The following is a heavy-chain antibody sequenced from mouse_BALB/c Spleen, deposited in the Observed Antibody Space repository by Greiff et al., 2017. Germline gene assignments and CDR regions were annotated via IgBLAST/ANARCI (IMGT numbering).Heavy chain of an antibody. CDR3: ARRGLYYDYDGYAMDY. V-gene: IGHV1-63*02. CDR1: GYTFTNYW. J-gene: IGHJ4*01. CDR2: IYPGGGYT. D-gene: IGHD2-4*01. Sequence: QVQLQQSGAELVRPGTSVKISCKASGYTFTNYWLGWVKQRPGHGLEWIGDIYPGGGYTNYNEKFKGKATLTADTSSSTAYMQLSSLTSEDSAVYFCARRGLYYDYDGYAMDYWGQGTSVTVSS.